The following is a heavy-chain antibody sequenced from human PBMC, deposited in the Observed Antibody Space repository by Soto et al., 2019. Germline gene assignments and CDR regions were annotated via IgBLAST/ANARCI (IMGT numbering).Heavy chain of an antibody. CDR2: ISGRSAVP. CDR3: AKGGPFTGGFDP. J-gene: IGHJ5*02. V-gene: IGHV3-23*01. D-gene: IGHD3-16*01. Sequence: EGQLLQSGGDLVQPGGSLRLSCAGSGLTLRSYAMTWIRQTPEKGLEWVSTISGRSAVPSYADSVNGRFTVSRDNSKNTLDLQMNSLRADDPAIYYCAKGGPFTGGFDPWGQGTLVTVSA. CDR1: GLTLRSYA.